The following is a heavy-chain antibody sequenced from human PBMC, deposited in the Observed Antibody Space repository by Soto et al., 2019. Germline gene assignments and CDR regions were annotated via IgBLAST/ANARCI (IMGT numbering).Heavy chain of an antibody. CDR1: SGSISRYY. Sequence: QVQLQESGPGLVKPSETLSLTCTVSSGSISRYYWTWIRQPPGKGLEWIGYISYSGSTNYNPSLKXRXTXSXXTSKNQFSPKLSSVTAADTAVYYCASRVRIDAFDIWGQGTMVTVSS. CDR3: ASRVRIDAFDI. J-gene: IGHJ3*02. V-gene: IGHV4-59*08. CDR2: ISYSGST. D-gene: IGHD1-1*01.